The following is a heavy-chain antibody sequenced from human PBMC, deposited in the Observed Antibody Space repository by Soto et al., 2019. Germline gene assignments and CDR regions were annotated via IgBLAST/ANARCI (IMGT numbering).Heavy chain of an antibody. CDR2: IIPIFGTA. J-gene: IGHJ4*01. V-gene: IGHV1-69*13. Sequence: GASVKVSCKASGGTFSSYAISWVRQAPGQGLEWMGGIIPIFGTANYAQKFQGRVTITADESTSTAYMELSSLRSEDTAVYYFARVDYXGGXXXXIDXXGXXXLVTXSS. CDR3: ARVDYXGGXXXXIDX. D-gene: IGHD3-16*01. CDR1: GGTFSSYA.